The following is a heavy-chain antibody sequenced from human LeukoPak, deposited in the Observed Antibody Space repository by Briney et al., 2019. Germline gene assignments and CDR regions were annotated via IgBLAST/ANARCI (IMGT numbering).Heavy chain of an antibody. Sequence: GESLKISCKGSGYSFTSYWIGWVRQMPGKGLEWMGIIYPGDSDTRYSPSFQGQVTISADKSISTAYLQWSSLKASDTAMYYCARHAPESSYGYSIRYYYYYMDVWGKGTTVTISS. V-gene: IGHV5-51*01. CDR2: IYPGDSDT. CDR1: GYSFTSYW. CDR3: ARHAPESSYGYSIRYYYYYMDV. D-gene: IGHD5-18*01. J-gene: IGHJ6*03.